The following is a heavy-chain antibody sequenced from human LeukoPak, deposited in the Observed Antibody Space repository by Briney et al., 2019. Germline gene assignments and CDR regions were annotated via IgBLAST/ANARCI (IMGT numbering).Heavy chain of an antibody. CDR2: ISGSGDSI. CDR1: GFSFSSYA. J-gene: IGHJ4*02. Sequence: GGSLRLFCAASGFSFSSYAMSWVRQAPGKGLEWVSVISGSGDSIYYGDAVKGRFTISRDNPKNTLYLQMNSLEAEDTAVYYCAKATSYDYVWGSYREYYFDYWGQGTLVTVSS. CDR3: AKATSYDYVWGSYREYYFDY. V-gene: IGHV3-23*01. D-gene: IGHD3-16*02.